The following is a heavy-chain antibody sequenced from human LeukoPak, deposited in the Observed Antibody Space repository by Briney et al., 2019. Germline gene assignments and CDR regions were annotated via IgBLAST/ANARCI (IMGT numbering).Heavy chain of an antibody. CDR1: GASMSSNY. CDR3: ARITWDASEVEDFDV. V-gene: IGHV4-34*01. CDR2: INHSGGT. J-gene: IGHJ3*01. D-gene: IGHD1-14*01. Sequence: SETLSLTCNVSGASMSSNYWSWIRQPPGKGLEWIGEINHSGGTNYNPSLKSRVTMSVDTSKNQFSLRLSSVTAADTAVYYCARITWDASEVEDFDVWGQGTLVTVSS.